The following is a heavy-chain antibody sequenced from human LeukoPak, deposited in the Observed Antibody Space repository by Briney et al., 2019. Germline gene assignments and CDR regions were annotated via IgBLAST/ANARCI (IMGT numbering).Heavy chain of an antibody. CDR2: IKSKADAETT. Sequence: GGSLRLSCAGSGFTFSHAWMSWVRQTPGKGLEWLGRIKSKADAETTDYAAPVKGRFTISRDDSKNTLFLQMNSLKTEDTAVYYCTPYQSANGWYGLYWGQGTLVTVSS. V-gene: IGHV3-15*01. D-gene: IGHD6-19*01. CDR1: GFTFSHAW. J-gene: IGHJ4*02. CDR3: TPYQSANGWYGLY.